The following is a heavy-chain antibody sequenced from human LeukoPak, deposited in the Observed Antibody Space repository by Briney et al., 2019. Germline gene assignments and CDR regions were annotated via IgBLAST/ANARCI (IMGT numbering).Heavy chain of an antibody. D-gene: IGHD2-15*01. J-gene: IGHJ4*02. V-gene: IGHV3-21*01. CDR1: GFTFSSYS. Sequence: PGKSLRLSCAASGFTFSSYSMNWVRQAPGKGLEWVSSISSSSSYIYYADSVKGRFTISRDNAKNSLYLQMNSLRAEDTAVYYCARERHDPDCSGGSCLPDYWGQGTLVTVSS. CDR2: ISSSSSYI. CDR3: ARERHDPDCSGGSCLPDY.